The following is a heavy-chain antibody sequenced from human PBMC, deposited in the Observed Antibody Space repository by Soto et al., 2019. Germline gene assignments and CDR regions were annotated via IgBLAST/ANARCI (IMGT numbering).Heavy chain of an antibody. CDR2: IIPIFGTA. CDR1: GGTFSSYA. Sequence: QVQLVQSGAEVKKPGSSVKVSCKASGGTFSSYAISWVRQAPGQGLEWMGGIIPIFGTANYAQKFQGRVTLTADESTSTAYVELSSLRSEDTAVYYCARGRRGYSYGFYYYDGMDVWGQGTTVTVSS. CDR3: ARGRRGYSYGFYYYDGMDV. J-gene: IGHJ6*02. V-gene: IGHV1-69*01. D-gene: IGHD5-18*01.